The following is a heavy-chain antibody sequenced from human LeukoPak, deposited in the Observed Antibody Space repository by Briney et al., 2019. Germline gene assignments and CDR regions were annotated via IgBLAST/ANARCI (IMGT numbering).Heavy chain of an antibody. J-gene: IGHJ3*02. CDR2: INPNSGGT. D-gene: IGHD1-26*01. CDR3: ARGSSLSGSGKPFDI. CDR1: GYTFTGFH. Sequence: ASVKVSCKASGYTFTGFHIHWVRQAPGQGLEWMGWINPNSGGTDFAQNFQGRVTMTRDTSISTAYMELSGLRSDDKAVYYCARGSSLSGSGKPFDIWGQGTMVTVSS. V-gene: IGHV1-2*02.